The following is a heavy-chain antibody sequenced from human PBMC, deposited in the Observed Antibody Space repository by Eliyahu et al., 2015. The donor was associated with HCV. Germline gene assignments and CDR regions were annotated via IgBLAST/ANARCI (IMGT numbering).Heavy chain of an antibody. Sequence: EVQLLESGGGLXQPGGSLRLSCAASGFTFSSYVMNWVRQXPGKGLEWVXATSGSGDNXYYADSVKGRFTISRDNSKNTLYLQMNSLRAEDTAVYYCAKDRGTYYYYYGMDAWGQGTTVTVSS. CDR1: GFTFSSYV. J-gene: IGHJ6*02. CDR2: TSGSGDNX. CDR3: AKDRGTYYYYYGMDA. V-gene: IGHV3-23*01.